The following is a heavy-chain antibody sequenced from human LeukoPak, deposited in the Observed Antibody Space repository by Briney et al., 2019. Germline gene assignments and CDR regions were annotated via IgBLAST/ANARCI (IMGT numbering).Heavy chain of an antibody. D-gene: IGHD5-18*01. V-gene: IGHV3-30-3*01. Sequence: PGGSLRLSCAASGFTFSSYAMHWVRQAPGKGLEWVAVISYDGSNKYYADSVKGRFTISRDNSKNTLYLQMNSLRAEDTAVYYCARDTAMVPFDYWGQGTLVTVSS. CDR2: ISYDGSNK. J-gene: IGHJ4*02. CDR3: ARDTAMVPFDY. CDR1: GFTFSSYA.